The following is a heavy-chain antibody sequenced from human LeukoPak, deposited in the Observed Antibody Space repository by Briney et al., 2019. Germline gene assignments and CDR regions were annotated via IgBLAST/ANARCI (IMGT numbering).Heavy chain of an antibody. CDR1: GYSFTGYY. J-gene: IGHJ4*02. Sequence: WASVKVSFKASGYSFTGYYMHWVRQAPGQGLEWMGWINPDIGGTNYAQKFQGRVTMTRDKSISTAYMELSRLTPDDTAVYYCASGYKDSSGWGRVDYWGQGTLVTVSS. V-gene: IGHV1-2*02. CDR2: INPDIGGT. CDR3: ASGYKDSSGWGRVDY. D-gene: IGHD6-19*01.